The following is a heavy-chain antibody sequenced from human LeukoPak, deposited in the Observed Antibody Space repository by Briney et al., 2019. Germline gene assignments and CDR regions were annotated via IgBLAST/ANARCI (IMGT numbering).Heavy chain of an antibody. Sequence: AGSLRLSCAVSGFPFSRFYMSWIRQAPGKGLEWISYIGLSGYPLDYADSVRGRFTISRDNAKNSLYLEMNSLRAEDTAVYYCARKDFSSGSFSYWGQGTLVTVSS. V-gene: IGHV3-11*04. CDR2: IGLSGYPL. CDR3: ARKDFSSGSFSY. D-gene: IGHD3-22*01. J-gene: IGHJ4*02. CDR1: GFPFSRFY.